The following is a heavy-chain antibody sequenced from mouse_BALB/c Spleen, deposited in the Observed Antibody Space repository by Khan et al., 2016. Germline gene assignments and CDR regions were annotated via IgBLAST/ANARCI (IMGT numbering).Heavy chain of an antibody. Sequence: QVQLKQSGAELAKPGASVKMSCKASGYTFTSYWMHWVKQRPGQGLEWIGYINPSTGYTEYNQKFKDKATLTADKSSSTAYMQLSSLTSEDSAVYYCGYYGSSYYAMDYWGQGTSVTVSS. V-gene: IGHV1-7*01. J-gene: IGHJ4*01. CDR1: GYTFTSYW. CDR3: GYYGSSYYAMDY. D-gene: IGHD1-1*01. CDR2: INPSTGYT.